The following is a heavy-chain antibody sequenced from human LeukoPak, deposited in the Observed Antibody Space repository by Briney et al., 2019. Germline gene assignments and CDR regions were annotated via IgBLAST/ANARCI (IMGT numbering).Heavy chain of an antibody. D-gene: IGHD4-17*01. Sequence: SETLSLTCAVYGGSFSGYYWSWIRQPPGKGLEWIGEINHSGSTNYNPSLKRRVTISVDTSKNQFSLKLSSVTAADTAVYYCARREVVYATVTTFNYWGQGTLVTVSS. CDR3: ARREVVYATVTTFNY. V-gene: IGHV4-34*01. CDR1: GGSFSGYY. J-gene: IGHJ4*02. CDR2: INHSGST.